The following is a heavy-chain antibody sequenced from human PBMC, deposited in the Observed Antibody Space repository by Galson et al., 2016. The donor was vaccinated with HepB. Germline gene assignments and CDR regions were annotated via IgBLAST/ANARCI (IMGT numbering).Heavy chain of an antibody. CDR2: LSYEGSSK. V-gene: IGHV3-30*04. J-gene: IGHJ4*02. Sequence: SLRLSCAASGFTFSSYAMYWVRQAPGKGLEWGAVLSYEGSSKYYADSVKGRFTISRDISKKTLYLQMNSLRAEDTAVYYCARDESLYNWNDLYYFDYWGQGTLVTVSS. CDR1: GFTFSSYA. D-gene: IGHD1-20*01. CDR3: ARDESLYNWNDLYYFDY.